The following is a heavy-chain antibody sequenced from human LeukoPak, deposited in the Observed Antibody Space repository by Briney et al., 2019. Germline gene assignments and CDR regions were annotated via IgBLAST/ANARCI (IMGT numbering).Heavy chain of an antibody. D-gene: IGHD4-11*01. CDR3: ASLVYSNTARYYFDY. CDR2: IIPILGIA. CDR1: GGTFSSYT. V-gene: IGHV1-69*02. Sequence: SVKVSCKASGGTFSSYTISWVRQAPGQGLERMGRIIPILGIANYAQKFQGRVTITADKSTSTAYMELSSLRSEDTAVYYCASLVYSNTARYYFDYWGQGTLVTVSS. J-gene: IGHJ4*02.